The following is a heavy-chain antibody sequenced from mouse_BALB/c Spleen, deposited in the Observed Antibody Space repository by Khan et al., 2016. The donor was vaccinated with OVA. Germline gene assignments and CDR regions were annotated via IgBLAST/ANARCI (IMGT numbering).Heavy chain of an antibody. Sequence: QIQLVQSGPELKKPGETVKISCKASGYTFTNYSMHWVKQAPGKGLKWMGWINTDTGEPTYADEFKGRFAFSLETSASTAYLQINNLKNEDTATYFCARGWYDYFDYWGQGTTLTVSS. CDR3: ARGWYDYFDY. CDR2: INTDTGEP. V-gene: IGHV9-2-1*01. CDR1: GYTFTNYS. J-gene: IGHJ2*01. D-gene: IGHD2-14*01.